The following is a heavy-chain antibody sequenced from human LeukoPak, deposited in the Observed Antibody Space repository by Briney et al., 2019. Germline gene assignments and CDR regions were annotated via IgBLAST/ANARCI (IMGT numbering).Heavy chain of an antibody. J-gene: IGHJ4*02. V-gene: IGHV7-4-1*02. CDR3: ARGWTSGWPPQLGY. D-gene: IGHD6-19*01. CDR2: INTNSGNP. CDR1: GYTFTSYA. Sequence: ASVKVSCKASGYTFTSYAVNWVRQAPGQGLEWMGWINTNSGNPTYAQGFTGRFVFSLDTSVSTAYLQISSLKADDTAVYYCARGWTSGWPPQLGYWGQGTLVTVSS.